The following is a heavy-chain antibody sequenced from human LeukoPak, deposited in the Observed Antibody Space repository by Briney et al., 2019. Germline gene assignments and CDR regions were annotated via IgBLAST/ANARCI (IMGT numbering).Heavy chain of an antibody. Sequence: PGGSLRLSCAASGFTFRSYEMYWVRQAPGKGLEWLSYISSSGSTIHSADSVKGRFTISRDNDKNSLYVQMNSLRVEDTAVYYCTRNTRAINSFDAWGQGTLVTVSS. CDR1: GFTFRSYE. CDR2: ISSSGSTI. V-gene: IGHV3-48*03. CDR3: TRNTRAINSFDA. J-gene: IGHJ5*02. D-gene: IGHD3-3*01.